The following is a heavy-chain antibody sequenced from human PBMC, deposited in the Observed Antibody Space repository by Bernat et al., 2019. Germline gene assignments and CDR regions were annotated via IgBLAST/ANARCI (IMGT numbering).Heavy chain of an antibody. J-gene: IGHJ5*02. CDR2: INPNSGGT. Sequence: QVQLVQSGAEVKKPGASVKVSCKASGYTFTGYYMHWVRQAPGQGLEWMGWINPNSGGTNYAQKLQGRLTMTRDTSISTAYMELSRLRSDDTAVYYCARDRFLDSSSWFDPWGQGTLVTVSA. V-gene: IGHV1-2*02. CDR3: ARDRFLDSSSWFDP. D-gene: IGHD6-6*01. CDR1: GYTFTGYY.